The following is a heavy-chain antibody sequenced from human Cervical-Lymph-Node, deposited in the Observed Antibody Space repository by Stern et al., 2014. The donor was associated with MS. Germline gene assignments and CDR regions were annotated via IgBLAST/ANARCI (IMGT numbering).Heavy chain of an antibody. Sequence: VQLVQSGPGLVKPSETLSLTCTVSGGSISSYYWSWIRQPPGKGLEWIGYIYYSGSTNYNPSLKSRVTISVDTSKNQFSLKLSSVTAADTAVYYCARGSVTRFDPWGQGTLVTVSS. CDR2: IYYSGST. D-gene: IGHD3-10*01. CDR1: GGSISSYY. V-gene: IGHV4-59*01. J-gene: IGHJ5*02. CDR3: ARGSVTRFDP.